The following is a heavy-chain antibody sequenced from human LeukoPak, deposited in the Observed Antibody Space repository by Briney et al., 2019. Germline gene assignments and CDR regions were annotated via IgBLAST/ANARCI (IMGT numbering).Heavy chain of an antibody. CDR1: GFTFSDYA. CDR3: TTSWPKVREGDQ. Sequence: GGSLLLSCAASGFTFSDYAMRWVRPAPGKGLEWLSEITRCGADTDYADSVKGRFTISRDNSKNTLYLQMNSLRVEDTAVYYCTTSWPKVREGDQWGQGTLVTVS. V-gene: IGHV3-23*01. CDR2: ITRCGADT. D-gene: IGHD3-10*01. J-gene: IGHJ4*02.